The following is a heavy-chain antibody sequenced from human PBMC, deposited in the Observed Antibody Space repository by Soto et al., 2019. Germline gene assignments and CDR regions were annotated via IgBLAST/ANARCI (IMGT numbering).Heavy chain of an antibody. CDR3: AKELEIVLMVHAAYDS. CDR1: VFTFSSYA. Sequence: GGSLRLSCAASVFTFSSYAMNLVRQAPGQGLEWVSAISGGGTTTYYADSVKGRFTISRYNSRNTVHLQIDSLRAEDTAIYYCAKELEIVLMVHAAYDSWGQGIQVTVYS. V-gene: IGHV3-23*01. CDR2: ISGGGTTT. J-gene: IGHJ4*02. D-gene: IGHD2-8*01.